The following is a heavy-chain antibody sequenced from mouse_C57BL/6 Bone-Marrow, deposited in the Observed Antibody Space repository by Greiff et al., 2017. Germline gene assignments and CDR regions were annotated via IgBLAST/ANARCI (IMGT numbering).Heavy chain of an antibody. CDR2: IDPSDSET. V-gene: IGHV1-52*01. CDR1: GYTFTSYW. J-gene: IGHJ3*01. Sequence: QVQLKESGAELVRPGSSVKLSCKASGYTFTSYWMHWVKQRPIQGLEWIGNIDPSDSETHYNQKFKDKATLTVDKSSSTAYMQLSSLTSEDSAVYYCARGEGFYGSSYWFAYWGQGTLVTVSA. CDR3: ARGEGFYGSSYWFAY. D-gene: IGHD1-1*01.